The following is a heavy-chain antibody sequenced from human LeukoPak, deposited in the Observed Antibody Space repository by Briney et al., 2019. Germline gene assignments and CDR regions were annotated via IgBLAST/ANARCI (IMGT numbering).Heavy chain of an antibody. CDR2: IFYSGTT. J-gene: IGHJ5*02. Sequence: SETLSLTCTVSGGSISGYYWGWIRQPPGKGLEYIGFIFYSGTTNYNPSLKSRVTISVDTSKNQFSLKLSSVTAADTAVYYCARDSYGSVTWGNWFDPWGQGTLVTVSS. D-gene: IGHD3-10*01. V-gene: IGHV4-59*01. CDR1: GGSISGYY. CDR3: ARDSYGSVTWGNWFDP.